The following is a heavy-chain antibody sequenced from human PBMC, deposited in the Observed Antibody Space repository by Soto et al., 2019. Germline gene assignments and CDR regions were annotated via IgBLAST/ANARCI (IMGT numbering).Heavy chain of an antibody. J-gene: IGHJ4*02. V-gene: IGHV4-39*01. Sequence: SETLSLTCTVSGDSLTSSSYYWGWIRQPPGKGLECIGNIYYDGNTYYNPSLKSRVTISLDTSKNQFSLRLNSVTAADTAVYYCALSSKARGFFWDRFDFCGRGTLVTVSS. CDR3: ALSSKARGFFWDRFDF. CDR2: IYYDGNT. D-gene: IGHD3-22*01. CDR1: GDSLTSSSYY.